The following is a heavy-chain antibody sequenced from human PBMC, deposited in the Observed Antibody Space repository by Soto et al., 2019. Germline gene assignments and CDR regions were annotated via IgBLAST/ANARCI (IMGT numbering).Heavy chain of an antibody. CDR2: IYWDDEK. J-gene: IGHJ4*02. CDR1: GFSLSTRGVG. Sequence: QITLKESGPTLVKSTQTLTLTCTFSGFSLSTRGVGVAWIRQPPGKALEWLTLIYWDDEKHYSPSPKSRITITKDTSKNQVVLTMTNMEPVDTPTYYCAQFRGNGIIIRDYWGQGTLVTVSS. D-gene: IGHD3-16*01. V-gene: IGHV2-5*02. CDR3: AQFRGNGIIIRDY.